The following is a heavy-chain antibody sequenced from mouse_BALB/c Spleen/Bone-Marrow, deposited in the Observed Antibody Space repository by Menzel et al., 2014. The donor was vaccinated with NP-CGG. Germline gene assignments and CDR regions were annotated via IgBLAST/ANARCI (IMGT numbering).Heavy chain of an antibody. J-gene: IGHJ1*01. CDR2: ISSGGSYT. Sequence: EVKLMESGGGLVKPGGSLKHSCAASGFTFXSYAMSWVRQTPEKRLEWVATISSGGSYTYYPDSVKGRFTISRDNAKNTLYLQMSSLRSEDTAMYYCARVITWYFDVWGAGTTVTVSS. D-gene: IGHD2-4*01. CDR1: GFTFXSYA. V-gene: IGHV5-9-1*01. CDR3: ARVITWYFDV.